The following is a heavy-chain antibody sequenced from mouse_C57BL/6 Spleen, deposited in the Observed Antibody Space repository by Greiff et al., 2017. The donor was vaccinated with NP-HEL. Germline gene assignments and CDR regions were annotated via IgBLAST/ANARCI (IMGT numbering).Heavy chain of an antibody. CDR2: ISTYYGDA. CDR1: GYTFTDYA. CDR3: AREEGFYYGNYG. D-gene: IGHD2-1*01. V-gene: IGHV1-67*01. Sequence: QVQLTESGPELVRPGVSVKISCKGSGYTFTDYAMHWVKQSHAKSLEWIGVISTYYGDASYNQKFQDKATMTVDKSSSTAYMELARLTSEDSAVYYCAREEGFYYGNYGWGQGTSVTVSS. J-gene: IGHJ4*01.